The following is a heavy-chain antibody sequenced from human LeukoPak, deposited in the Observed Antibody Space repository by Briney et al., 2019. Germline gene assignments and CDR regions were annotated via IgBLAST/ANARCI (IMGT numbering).Heavy chain of an antibody. J-gene: IGHJ4*02. CDR2: ISGSGART. D-gene: IGHD6-13*01. CDR3: ARVGYSSSWSPSDY. V-gene: IGHV3-23*01. Sequence: GGSLRLSCAASGFTFSSYAMSWVRQAPGKGLEWVSGISGSGARTYYADSVKGRFTISRDNAKNSLYLQMNSLRAEDTAVYYCARVGYSSSWSPSDYWGQGALVTVSS. CDR1: GFTFSSYA.